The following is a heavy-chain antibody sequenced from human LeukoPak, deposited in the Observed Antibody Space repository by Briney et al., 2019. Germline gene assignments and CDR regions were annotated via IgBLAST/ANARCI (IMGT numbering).Heavy chain of an antibody. CDR1: GGSFSGYY. V-gene: IGHV4-34*01. D-gene: IGHD2-21*02. CDR2: INHSGST. CDR3: ARGKPPCGGDCYPEYFQH. Sequence: PSETLSLTCAVYGGSFSGYYWSWIRQPPGKGLEWIGEINHSGSTNYNPSLKSRVTISVDTSKNHFSLKLSSVTAADTAVYYCARGKPPCGGDCYPEYFQHWGQGTLVTVSS. J-gene: IGHJ1*01.